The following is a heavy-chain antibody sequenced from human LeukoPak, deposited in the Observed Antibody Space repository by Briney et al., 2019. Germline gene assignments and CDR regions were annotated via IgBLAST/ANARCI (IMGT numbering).Heavy chain of an antibody. J-gene: IGHJ4*02. CDR1: GGSFSGYY. D-gene: IGHD2-21*02. Sequence: TSETLSLTCAVYGGSFSGYYWSWIRQPPGKGLEWIGEINHSGSTSYNPSLKSRVTISVDTSKNQFSLKLSSVTAADTAVYYCASLYCGGDCYLDYWGQGTLVTVSS. V-gene: IGHV4-34*01. CDR2: INHSGST. CDR3: ASLYCGGDCYLDY.